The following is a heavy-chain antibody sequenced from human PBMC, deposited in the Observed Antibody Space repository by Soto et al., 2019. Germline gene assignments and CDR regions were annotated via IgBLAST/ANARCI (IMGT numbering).Heavy chain of an antibody. V-gene: IGHV1-18*01. CDR2: ISAYNGNT. CDR1: GYTFTSYG. Sequence: QVQRVQSGAEVKKPGASVKVSCKASGYTFTSYGISWVRQAPGQGLEWMGWISAYNGNTNYAQKLQGRVTMTTDTSTSTAYMELRSLRSDDTAVYYCARVYCSGGSCYLGFGWYYYYMDVWGKGTTVTVSS. D-gene: IGHD2-15*01. J-gene: IGHJ6*03. CDR3: ARVYCSGGSCYLGFGWYYYYMDV.